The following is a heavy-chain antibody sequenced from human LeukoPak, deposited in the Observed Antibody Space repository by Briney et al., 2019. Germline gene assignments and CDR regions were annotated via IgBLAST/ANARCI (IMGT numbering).Heavy chain of an antibody. V-gene: IGHV3-11*05. D-gene: IGHD3-16*01. CDR2: VMSGRGST. J-gene: IGHJ4*02. CDR3: TRERRGSYYAFES. CDR1: GFSFSDYS. Sequence: GGSLRLSCAASGFSFSDYSMSWIRQSPGKGPEWISYVMSGRGSTNYADSVKGRFTISRDNAKNSVALQLDGLRADDTAVYFCTRERRGSYYAFESWGQGTLVTVSS.